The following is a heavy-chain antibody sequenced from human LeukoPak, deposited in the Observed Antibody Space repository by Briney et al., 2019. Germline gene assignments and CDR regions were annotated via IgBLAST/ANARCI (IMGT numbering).Heavy chain of an antibody. CDR3: AREFRGYFDY. CDR2: ISYDGSNK. CDR1: GFTSSSYA. Sequence: PGGSLRLSCAASGFTSSSYAMHWVRQAPGKGLEWVAVISYDGSNKYYADSVKGRFTISRDNSKNPLYLQMNSLRAEDTAVYYCAREFRGYFDYWGQGTLVTVSS. V-gene: IGHV3-30-3*01. J-gene: IGHJ4*02.